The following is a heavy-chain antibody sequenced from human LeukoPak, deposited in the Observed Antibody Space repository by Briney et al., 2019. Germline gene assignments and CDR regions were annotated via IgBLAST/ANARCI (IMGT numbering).Heavy chain of an antibody. J-gene: IGHJ5*02. CDR1: GYNFTSYW. D-gene: IGHD5-12*01. CDR3: ARLGGGYSGYDCWFDP. V-gene: IGHV5-51*01. Sequence: GESLQISCKGSGYNFTSYWIGWVRQMPGKGLEWMGIIYPGDSDTRYSPSFQGQVTISADKSISTAYLQWSSLKASDTAMYYCARLGGGYSGYDCWFDPWGQGTLVTVSS. CDR2: IYPGDSDT.